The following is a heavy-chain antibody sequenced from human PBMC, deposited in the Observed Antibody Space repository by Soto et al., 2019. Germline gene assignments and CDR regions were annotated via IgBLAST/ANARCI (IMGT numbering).Heavy chain of an antibody. V-gene: IGHV3-48*03. D-gene: IGHD5-18*01. CDR1: GFTFSSYE. CDR2: ISSSGSTI. J-gene: IGHJ4*02. Sequence: PGGSLRLSCAASGFTFSSYEMNWVRQAPGKGLEWVSYISSSGSTIYYADSVKGRFTISRDNAKNSLYLQMNSLRAEDTAVYYCASTRRGYSYGLSYYFDYWGQGTLVTVSS. CDR3: ASTRRGYSYGLSYYFDY.